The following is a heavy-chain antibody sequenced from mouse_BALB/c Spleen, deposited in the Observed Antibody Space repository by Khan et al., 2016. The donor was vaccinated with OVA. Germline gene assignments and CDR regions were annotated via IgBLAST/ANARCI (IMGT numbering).Heavy chain of an antibody. J-gene: IGHJ3*01. D-gene: IGHD1-1*02. Sequence: QVQLKQSGAELVKPGASVRLSCKASGYTFTSYYLYWVKQRPGHGLEWIGDINPSNGGTNFNENFKTKATLTVDKSSSTAYMQLSSLTSEDSAVSYCTRSGYGAFAYWGQGTLVTGSA. CDR1: GYTFTSYY. V-gene: IGHV1S81*02. CDR3: TRSGYGAFAY. CDR2: INPSNGGT.